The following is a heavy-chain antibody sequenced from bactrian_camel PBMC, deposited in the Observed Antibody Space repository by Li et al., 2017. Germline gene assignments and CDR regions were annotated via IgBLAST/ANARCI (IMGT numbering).Heavy chain of an antibody. CDR3: ATQFLEASCAVVHAIDD. Sequence: VQLVESGGGLVQPGGSLRLSCAASGYIYSTYCMGWFRQVPGKERGGVASIRPGGTTTAYAASVRGRFSISLDTAKNTVYLQMNNLKPEDTAMYYCATQFLEASCAVVHAIDDWGQGTQVTVS. CDR2: IRPGGTTT. D-gene: IGHD2*01. V-gene: IGHV3S40*01. J-gene: IGHJ4*01. CDR1: GYIYSTYC.